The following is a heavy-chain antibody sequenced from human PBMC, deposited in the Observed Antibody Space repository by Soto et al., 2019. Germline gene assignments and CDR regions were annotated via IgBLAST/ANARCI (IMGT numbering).Heavy chain of an antibody. CDR2: VYHDGTT. CDR3: ANLPQAVTGTSYYFDS. D-gene: IGHD6-19*01. Sequence: SETLSLTCTVSGDSISGSHWWNWVRQAPGKGLEWIGEVYHDGTTNYSPSLQSRVTISVDDSKNQFSLKLTSLSAADTAVYFCANLPQAVTGTSYYFDSWGPGTLVTVSS. V-gene: IGHV4-4*02. J-gene: IGHJ4*02. CDR1: GDSISGSHW.